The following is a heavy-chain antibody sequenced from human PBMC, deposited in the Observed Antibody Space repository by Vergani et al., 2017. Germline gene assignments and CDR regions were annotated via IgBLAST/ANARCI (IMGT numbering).Heavy chain of an antibody. CDR2: ISYDGSNK. V-gene: IGHV3-30-3*01. CDR1: GFTFSSYA. CDR3: ANVEMATISADYYYYMDV. J-gene: IGHJ6*03. Sequence: QVQLVESGGGVVQPGRSLRLSCAASGFTFSSYAMHWVRQAPGKGLEWVAVISYDGSNKYYADSVKGRFTISRDNSKNTLYLQMNSLRAEDTAVYYCANVEMATISADYYYYMDVWGKGP. D-gene: IGHD5-24*01.